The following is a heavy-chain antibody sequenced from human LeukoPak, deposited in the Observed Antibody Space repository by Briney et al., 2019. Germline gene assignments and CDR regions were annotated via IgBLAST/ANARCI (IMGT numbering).Heavy chain of an antibody. D-gene: IGHD3-3*01. J-gene: IGHJ5*02. CDR2: IYYSGST. CDR1: GGSISSYY. V-gene: IGHV4-59*01. Sequence: SETLSLTCTVSGGSISSYYWSWIRQPPGKGLEWIGYIYYSGSTNYNPSLKRRVTISVDTSKNQFSLKLSSVTAADTAVYYCARDAEDDFWSGYYLMGFDPWGQGTLVTVSS. CDR3: ARDAEDDFWSGYYLMGFDP.